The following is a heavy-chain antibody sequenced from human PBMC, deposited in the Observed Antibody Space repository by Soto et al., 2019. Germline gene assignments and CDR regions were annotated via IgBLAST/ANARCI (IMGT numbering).Heavy chain of an antibody. D-gene: IGHD6-13*01. J-gene: IGHJ5*02. CDR2: ISAYNGNT. V-gene: IGHV1-18*01. CDR1: GYTFTSYG. Sequence: GASVKVSCKASGYTFTSYGISWVRQAPGQGLEWMGWISAYNGNTNYAQKLQGRVTMTTDTSTSTAYMELRSLRSDDTAVYYCARVGMYSSSWYGSWFDPWGQGTLVTVSS. CDR3: ARVGMYSSSWYGSWFDP.